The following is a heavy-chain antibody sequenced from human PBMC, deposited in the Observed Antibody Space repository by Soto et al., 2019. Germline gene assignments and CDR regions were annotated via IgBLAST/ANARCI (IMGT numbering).Heavy chain of an antibody. V-gene: IGHV3-7*01. CDR3: ARDPPGAIFVDY. J-gene: IGHJ4*02. CDR2: MNQDGSEK. CDR1: GFTFSSYW. Sequence: EVQLVESGGGLVQPGGSLRLSCAASGFTFSSYWMTWVRQAPGKGLEWVANMNQDGSEKYYVDSVKGRFTISRDNAKNSLYLQMNSLRAEDTAVYYCARDPPGAIFVDYWGQGTLVTVSS. D-gene: IGHD3-3*01.